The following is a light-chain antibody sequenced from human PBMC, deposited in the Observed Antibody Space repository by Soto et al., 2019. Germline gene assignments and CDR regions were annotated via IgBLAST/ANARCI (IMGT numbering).Light chain of an antibody. Sequence: EIVMTQSPATLSVSPGESATLSCRASLSVGSSLAWFHQKPGQAPRLIIHAASTRATGIPARFSGSGFGTEFTLTISSLQSEDFAVYYCQQYNNWRTFGQGTKWISN. CDR3: QQYNNWRT. CDR1: LSVGSS. J-gene: IGKJ1*01. CDR2: AAS. V-gene: IGKV3-15*01.